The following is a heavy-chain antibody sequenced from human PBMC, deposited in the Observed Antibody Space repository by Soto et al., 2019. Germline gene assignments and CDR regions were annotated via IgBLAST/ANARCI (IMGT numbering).Heavy chain of an antibody. J-gene: IGHJ5*02. CDR2: ISGSGGGSHTL. CDR1: AFTISSYA. V-gene: IGHV3-23*01. CDR3: AQPSGHHPLHCFDP. D-gene: IGHD3-3*01. Sequence: EVQLLESGGGLVQPGGSLRLSCVASAFTISSYAISWVRQAPGEGLEWVSTISGSGGGSHTLYYTDSVKGRFTMSPDKSTNTLYLQMTNLRPEDTAVYYCAQPSGHHPLHCFDPWGQGTLVTVSS.